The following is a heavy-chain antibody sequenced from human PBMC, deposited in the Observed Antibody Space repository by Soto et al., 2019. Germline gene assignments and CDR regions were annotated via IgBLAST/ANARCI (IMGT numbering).Heavy chain of an antibody. Sequence: SETLSLTCTVSGGSISSGDYWSWIRQHPGKGLEWIGYIYYSGSTYYNPSLKSRVTISVDTSKNQFSLKLSSVTAADTAVYYCARRKGHYDDYVLFDYCGQGTLVTVSS. CDR1: GGSISSGDY. D-gene: IGHD4-17*01. J-gene: IGHJ4*02. V-gene: IGHV4-31*03. CDR3: ARRKGHYDDYVLFDY. CDR2: IYYSGST.